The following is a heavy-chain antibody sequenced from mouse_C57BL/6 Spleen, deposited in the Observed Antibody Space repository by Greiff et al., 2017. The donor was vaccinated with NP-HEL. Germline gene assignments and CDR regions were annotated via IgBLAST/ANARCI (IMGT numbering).Heavy chain of an antibody. J-gene: IGHJ3*01. CDR2: IDPEDGDT. Sequence: EVQGVESGAELVRPGASVKLSCTASGFNIKDYYMHWVKQRPEQGLEWIGRIDPEDGDTEYAPKFQGKATMTADTSSNTAYLQLSSLTPEDTAVYYCTAAYYSNGGFAYWGQGTLVTVSA. V-gene: IGHV14-1*01. D-gene: IGHD2-5*01. CDR3: TAAYYSNGGFAY. CDR1: GFNIKDYY.